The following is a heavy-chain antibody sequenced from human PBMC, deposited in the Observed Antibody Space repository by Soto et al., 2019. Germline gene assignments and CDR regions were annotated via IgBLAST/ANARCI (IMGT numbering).Heavy chain of an antibody. CDR1: GFTFSNDW. CDR3: VRARIDY. D-gene: IGHD2-15*01. Sequence: EVQLVVSGGGLVQPGGSLRLSCAASGFTFSNDWMTWVRQSPGKGLEWVATIKEDGSEKYYGDSVQGRFTISRDNAKNSLFLQLNTLRDGDTAVYYCVRARIDYWGQGTLVTVSS. J-gene: IGHJ4*02. CDR2: IKEDGSEK. V-gene: IGHV3-7*03.